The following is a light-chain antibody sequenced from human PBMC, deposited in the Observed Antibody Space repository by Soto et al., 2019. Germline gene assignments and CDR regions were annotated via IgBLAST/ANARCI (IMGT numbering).Light chain of an antibody. J-gene: IGKJ1*01. CDR1: QSVSSSY. Sequence: EIVLTQSPCTLSLSPGERATLSCRASQSVSSSYLAWYQQKPGQAPRLLIYGASSRATGIPDRFSGSGSGTDSTLTISRLEPEDFAVYYCQQYGSSPQFGQGTKVDIK. V-gene: IGKV3-20*01. CDR2: GAS. CDR3: QQYGSSPQ.